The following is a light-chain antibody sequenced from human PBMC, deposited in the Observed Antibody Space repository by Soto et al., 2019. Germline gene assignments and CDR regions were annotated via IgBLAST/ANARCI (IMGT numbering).Light chain of an antibody. Sequence: QSVLTQPASVSGSPGQSITISCTGTSSDVRVYNHVSWYQQHPGKVPKLMIYEVSNRPSGVSDRFSGSKSGNTASLTISGRQAEDEADYYCNSYRDTDTFWVFGGGTKLTVL. CDR2: EVS. V-gene: IGLV2-14*01. CDR3: NSYRDTDTFWV. CDR1: SSDVRVYNH. J-gene: IGLJ3*02.